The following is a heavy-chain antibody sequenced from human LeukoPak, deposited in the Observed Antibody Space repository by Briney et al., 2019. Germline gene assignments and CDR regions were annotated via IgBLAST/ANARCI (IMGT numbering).Heavy chain of an antibody. J-gene: IGHJ4*02. CDR2: IWYDGSND. CDR1: GFTFSTLG. CDR3: ARDIVGATNEPDY. Sequence: GGSLRLSCAASGFTFSTLGMYWVRQAPGKGLEWVAVIWYDGSNDDYADSVKGRFTISRDNSKNTLYLQMNSLRAEDTAVYYCARDIVGATNEPDYWGQGTLVTDSS. V-gene: IGHV3-33*01. D-gene: IGHD1-26*01.